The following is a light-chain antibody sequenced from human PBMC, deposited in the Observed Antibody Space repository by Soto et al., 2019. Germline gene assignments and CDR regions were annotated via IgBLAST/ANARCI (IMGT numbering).Light chain of an antibody. V-gene: IGKV3-15*01. CDR3: QQYNNWPPIT. CDR2: GAS. J-gene: IGKJ5*01. Sequence: ERMMTQSPDTLSVSPGESATLSCTASQSVGDNLAWYQQKPGQAPRLLIYGASTRATGIPARFSGSGSGTEFTLTISSLQSEDFAVYFCQQYNNWPPITFGQGTRLEIK. CDR1: QSVGDN.